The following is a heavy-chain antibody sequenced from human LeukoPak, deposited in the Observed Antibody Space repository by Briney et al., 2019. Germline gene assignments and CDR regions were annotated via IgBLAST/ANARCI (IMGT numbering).Heavy chain of an antibody. CDR3: AKSHFRTVPTCYMDV. V-gene: IGHV3-11*04. D-gene: IGHD4-11*01. J-gene: IGHJ6*03. CDR2: ISSSGSTI. Sequence: GGSLRLSCAASGFTFSDYYMSWIRQAPGKGLEWVSYISSSGSTIYYADSVKGRFTISRDNAKNSLYLQMNSLRAEDTAVYYCAKSHFRTVPTCYMDVWGKGTTVTVSS. CDR1: GFTFSDYY.